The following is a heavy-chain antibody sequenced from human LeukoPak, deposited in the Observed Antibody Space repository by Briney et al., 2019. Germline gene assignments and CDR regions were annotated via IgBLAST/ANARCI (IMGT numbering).Heavy chain of an antibody. Sequence: GGXXXXSCAAXXFTXDDYGMSWVRQAPGKGLEWVSGINWNGGSTVYAEYVKGRFTISRDNAKNSLYMQMNSLRAEDTALYYCARDGWSLDDYGDYWGQGTLVTVSS. CDR3: ARDGWSLDDYGDY. CDR1: XFTXDDYG. D-gene: IGHD4/OR15-4a*01. CDR2: INWNGGST. J-gene: IGHJ4*02. V-gene: IGHV3-20*04.